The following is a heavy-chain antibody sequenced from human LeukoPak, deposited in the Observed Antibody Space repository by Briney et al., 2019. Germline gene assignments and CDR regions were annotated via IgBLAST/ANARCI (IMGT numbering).Heavy chain of an antibody. D-gene: IGHD5-18*01. Sequence: PSETLSLTCTVSGGSISSYYWSWIRQPPGKGLEWIGYIYYSGSTNYNPSLKSRVTISVDTSKNQSSLKLSSVTAADTAVYYCARAVYSYGYYYYGMDVWGQGTTVTVSS. J-gene: IGHJ6*02. CDR3: ARAVYSYGYYYYGMDV. V-gene: IGHV4-59*01. CDR2: IYYSGST. CDR1: GGSISSYY.